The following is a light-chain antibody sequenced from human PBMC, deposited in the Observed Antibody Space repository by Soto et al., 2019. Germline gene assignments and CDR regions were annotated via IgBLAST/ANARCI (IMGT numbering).Light chain of an antibody. CDR1: ITDIGAYNY. J-gene: IGLJ1*01. CDR3: SSYTSSITPYV. Sequence: QSLLTQPASVSLSPGQSIAISCTGTITDIGAYNYVSLYQQHPGKAPKLLIYGVSSRPSGVSNRFSGSKSGDAAYLTISGLQADDEAEYYCSSYTSSITPYVFGTGTKVTVL. V-gene: IGLV2-14*01. CDR2: GVS.